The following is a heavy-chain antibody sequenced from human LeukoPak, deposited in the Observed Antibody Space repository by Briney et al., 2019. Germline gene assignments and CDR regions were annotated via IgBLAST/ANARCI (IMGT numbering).Heavy chain of an antibody. V-gene: IGHV4-30-2*01. CDR2: VYDSGRT. CDR1: GASISSGDYY. CDR3: ANADRFCSGSCHVPDAFDF. D-gene: IGHD2-15*01. Sequence: SETLSLTCTVSGASISSGDYYWTWIRQPPGKGLEWIGYVYDSGRTDFNPSLKSRVTISVDRSKNQFSLKLSSVTAADTAVYYCANADRFCSGSCHVPDAFDFWGQGTMVTVSS. J-gene: IGHJ3*01.